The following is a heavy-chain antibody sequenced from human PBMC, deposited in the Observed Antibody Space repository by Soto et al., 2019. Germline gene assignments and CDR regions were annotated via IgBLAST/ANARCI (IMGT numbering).Heavy chain of an antibody. Sequence: PSETLSLTCTVSGGSISSYYWSWIRQPPGKGLEWIGYIYYSGSTNYNPSLKSRVTISVDTSKNQLSLKLSSVTAADTAVYYCARVRRVTGSIDICGQGTXLTGSS. V-gene: IGHV4-59*01. CDR2: IYYSGST. D-gene: IGHD1-26*01. CDR1: GGSISSYY. CDR3: ARVRRVTGSIDI. J-gene: IGHJ3*02.